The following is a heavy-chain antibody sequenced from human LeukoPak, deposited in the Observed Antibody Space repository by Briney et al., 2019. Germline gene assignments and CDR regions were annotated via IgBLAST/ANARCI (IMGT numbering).Heavy chain of an antibody. D-gene: IGHD5-18*01. CDR2: INNGGST. CDR1: GGSLSDNY. Sequence: SETLSLTCSVSGGSLSDNYWSWIRQPPGKALEWIGYINNGGSTNYNPSLKSRVTMSVDTSKNQFSLNLRSVSAADTAVYYCARRRPAPMVNLEEDQQYYMDVWGSGTTATVSS. V-gene: IGHV4-59*08. CDR3: ARRRPAPMVNLEEDQQYYMDV. J-gene: IGHJ6*03.